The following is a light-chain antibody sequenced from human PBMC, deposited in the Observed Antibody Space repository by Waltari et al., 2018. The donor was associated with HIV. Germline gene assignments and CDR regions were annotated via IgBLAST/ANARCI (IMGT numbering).Light chain of an antibody. Sequence: EIVLTQSPGTLSLSPGERATLSCRASHTVSTNYLTWYHQKPGQAPRLLSYGASNRTTGIPDRFSGSGSGTDFTLTISRLEPEDSAVYYCSQYGYSPPITFGQGTRLEI. V-gene: IGKV3-20*01. CDR3: SQYGYSPPIT. CDR2: GAS. J-gene: IGKJ5*01. CDR1: HTVSTNY.